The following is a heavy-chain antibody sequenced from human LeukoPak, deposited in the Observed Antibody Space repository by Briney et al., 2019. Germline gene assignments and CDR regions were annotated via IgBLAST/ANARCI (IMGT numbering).Heavy chain of an antibody. CDR1: GYTFTSYA. J-gene: IGHJ4*02. V-gene: IGHV1-18*01. CDR2: ISAYNGHT. CDR3: ARGMGSSSSDY. Sequence: ASVKVSCKASGYTFTSYAINWVRQAPGQGPEWMGWISAYNGHTNYAQNLQGRVTMTTVTSTSTAYMELRSLRSDDTAVYYCARGMGSSSSDYWGQGSLVTVSS. D-gene: IGHD6-6*01.